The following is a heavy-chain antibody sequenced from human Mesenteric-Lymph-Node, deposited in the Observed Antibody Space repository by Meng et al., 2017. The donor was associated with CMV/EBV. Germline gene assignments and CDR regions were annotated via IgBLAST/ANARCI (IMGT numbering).Heavy chain of an antibody. CDR3: ARGFSIVVVPAAPPSWFDP. J-gene: IGHJ5*02. CDR1: GYTFTSYG. Sequence: ASVKVSCKASGYTFTSYGISWVRQAPGQGLEWMGWISAYNGNTNYAQKLQGRVTMTRDTSTSTVYMELSSLRSEDTAVYYCARGFSIVVVPAAPPSWFDPWGQGTLVTVSS. D-gene: IGHD2-2*01. CDR2: ISAYNGNT. V-gene: IGHV1-18*01.